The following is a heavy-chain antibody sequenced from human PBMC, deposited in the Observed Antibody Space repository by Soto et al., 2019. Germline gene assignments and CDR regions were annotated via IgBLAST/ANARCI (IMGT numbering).Heavy chain of an antibody. J-gene: IGHJ6*02. CDR2: INSDGSST. CDR3: ARDGTIAARDPDWGPATNYYGMDV. V-gene: IGHV3-74*01. Sequence: EVQLVESGGGLVQPGGSLRLSCAASGFAFSSYWMHWVRQAPGKGLVWVSRINSDGSSTSYADSVKGRFTISRDNAKNTLYLQMNSLRAEDTAVYYCARDGTIAARDPDWGPATNYYGMDVWGQGTTVTVSS. CDR1: GFAFSSYW. D-gene: IGHD6-6*01.